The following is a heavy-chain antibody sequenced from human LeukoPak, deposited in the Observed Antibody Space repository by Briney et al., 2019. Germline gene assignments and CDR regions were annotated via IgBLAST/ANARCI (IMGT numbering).Heavy chain of an antibody. V-gene: IGHV1-69*05. Sequence: SVKVSCKASGGTFSSYAISWVRQAPGQGLEWMGRIIPIFSTANYAQKFQGRVTITTDESTSTAYMELSSLRSEDTAVHYCARENHPRASYDSSGYYYWGQGTLVTVSS. D-gene: IGHD3-22*01. CDR1: GGTFSSYA. J-gene: IGHJ4*02. CDR2: IIPIFSTA. CDR3: ARENHPRASYDSSGYYY.